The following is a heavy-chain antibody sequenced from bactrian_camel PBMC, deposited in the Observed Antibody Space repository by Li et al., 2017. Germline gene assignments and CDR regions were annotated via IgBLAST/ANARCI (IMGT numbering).Heavy chain of an antibody. Sequence: HVQLVESGGGLVQPGGSLKLSCVASRLGHCEMGWYRQAPGKEREMVSTISTDGAATYSDSVKGRFIISRDNTKNTVYLQMNRLKPEDSAMYYCAAADSTGRECYKGTWFDSPGNGVYWGRGTQVTVS. CDR1: RLGHCE. J-gene: IGHJ4*01. V-gene: IGHV3S53*01. D-gene: IGHD3*01. CDR3: AAADSTGRECYKGTWFDSPGNGVY. CDR2: ISTDGAA.